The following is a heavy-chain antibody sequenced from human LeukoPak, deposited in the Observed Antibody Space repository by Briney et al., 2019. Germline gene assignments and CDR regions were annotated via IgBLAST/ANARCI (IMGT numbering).Heavy chain of an antibody. CDR1: GGSISSSSYY. CDR3: ARGNYGTFDY. J-gene: IGHJ4*02. V-gene: IGHV4-39*07. D-gene: IGHD1-7*01. Sequence: MPSETLSLTCTVSGGSISSSSYYWGWIRQPPGKGLEWIGSIYYSGSTYYNPSLKSRVTISVDTSKNQFSLKLSSVTAADTSVYSCARGNYGTFDYWGQGTLVTVSS. CDR2: IYYSGST.